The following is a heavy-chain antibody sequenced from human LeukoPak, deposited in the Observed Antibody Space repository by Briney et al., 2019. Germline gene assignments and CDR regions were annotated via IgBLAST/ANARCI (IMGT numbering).Heavy chain of an antibody. D-gene: IGHD3-22*01. J-gene: IGHJ4*02. CDR2: ISTYNGNT. Sequence: ASVKVSCKASGYIFISYGISWVRQAPGQGLEWMGWISTYNGNTNYAQKLQGRVTMTTDTSTSTAYMELRSLRSDDTAVYYCARVYDSSGYFPRAFDYWGQGTLVTVSS. V-gene: IGHV1-18*01. CDR3: ARVYDSSGYFPRAFDY. CDR1: GYIFISYG.